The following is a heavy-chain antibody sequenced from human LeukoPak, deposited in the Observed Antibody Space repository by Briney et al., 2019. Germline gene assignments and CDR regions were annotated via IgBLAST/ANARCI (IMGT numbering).Heavy chain of an antibody. Sequence: SETLSLTCTVSGGSVSSYYWSWIRQPPGKGLEWIGYIFTSGGTNYNPSLKSRVTISVDTSKNKFSLRLYSVTAADTAVYYCARRDIYYFYMDVWGKGTTVTVSS. CDR1: GGSVSSYY. V-gene: IGHV4-4*09. CDR3: ARRDIYYFYMDV. J-gene: IGHJ6*03. CDR2: IFTSGGT.